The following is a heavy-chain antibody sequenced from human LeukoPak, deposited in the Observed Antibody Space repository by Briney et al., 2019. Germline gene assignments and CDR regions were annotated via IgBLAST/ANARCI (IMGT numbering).Heavy chain of an antibody. J-gene: IGHJ4*02. Sequence: GGSLRLSCAASGFTFSSYGMNWVRQAPGKGLEWVAHIKLDGSEKYYVDSVKGRFTISRDNAKKSLYLQMNSLRDEDTAVYYCARDFFAFGGVIALLDYWGQGTLVTVSS. V-gene: IGHV3-7*01. D-gene: IGHD3-16*02. CDR2: IKLDGSEK. CDR1: GFTFSSYG. CDR3: ARDFFAFGGVIALLDY.